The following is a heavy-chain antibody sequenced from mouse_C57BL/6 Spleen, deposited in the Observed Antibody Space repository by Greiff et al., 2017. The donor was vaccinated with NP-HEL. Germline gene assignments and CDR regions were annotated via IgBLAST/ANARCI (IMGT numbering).Heavy chain of an antibody. V-gene: IGHV1-42*01. J-gene: IGHJ1*03. CDR3: ARYYGGYFDV. CDR1: GYSFTGYY. D-gene: IGHD1-1*01. Sequence: EVKLMESGPELVKPGASVKISCKASGYSFTGYYMNWVKQSPEKSLEWIGEINPSTGGTTYNQKFKAKATLTVDKSSSTAYMQLKSLTSEDSAVYYCARYYGGYFDVWGTGTTVTVSS. CDR2: INPSTGGT.